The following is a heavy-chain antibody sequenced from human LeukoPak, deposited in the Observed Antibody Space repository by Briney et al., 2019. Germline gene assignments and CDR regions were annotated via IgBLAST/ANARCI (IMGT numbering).Heavy chain of an antibody. D-gene: IGHD5-18*01. CDR3: AKGRTTWIRLSGFDP. CDR1: GFTLDDYA. J-gene: IGHJ5*02. V-gene: IGHV3-43*02. CDR2: ISGDGGST. Sequence: GGSVRLSCAASGFTLDDYAMQGVRQAPGKVLEWGSLISGDGGSTYYADAVERRFDIYRDNHKNCLYLQMKSLRTEDTALYYCAKGRTTWIRLSGFDPWGQGTLVTVSS.